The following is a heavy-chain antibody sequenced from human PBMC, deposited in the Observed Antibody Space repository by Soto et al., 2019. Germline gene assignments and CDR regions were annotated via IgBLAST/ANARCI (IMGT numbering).Heavy chain of an antibody. CDR3: TTGPPYCSSTSCSPTKYYYYGMDV. J-gene: IGHJ6*02. CDR2: IKSKTDGGTT. Sequence: GGSLRLSCAASGFTFSGSAMSWVRQAPRKGQEWVGRIKSKTDGGTTDYAAPVKGRFTISRDDSKNTLHLQMNSLKTEDTAVYYCTTGPPYCSSTSCSPTKYYYYGMDVWGQGTTVTVSS. V-gene: IGHV3-15*01. CDR1: GFTFSGSA. D-gene: IGHD2-2*01.